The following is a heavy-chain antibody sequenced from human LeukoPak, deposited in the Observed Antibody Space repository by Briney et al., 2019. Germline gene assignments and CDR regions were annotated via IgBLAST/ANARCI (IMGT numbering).Heavy chain of an antibody. CDR1: GFTFSSYG. V-gene: IGHV3-30*03. D-gene: IGHD2-21*01. Sequence: SGGSLRLSCAASGFTFSSYGMHWVRQAPGKGLEWVAVISSDGNNKSYADSVKGRFTISRDNSKNTLDLQMNSLRIEDTAVYYCARAQARFKVWNYYYMDVWGKGTTVTVSS. CDR3: ARAQARFKVWNYYYMDV. CDR2: ISSDGNNK. J-gene: IGHJ6*03.